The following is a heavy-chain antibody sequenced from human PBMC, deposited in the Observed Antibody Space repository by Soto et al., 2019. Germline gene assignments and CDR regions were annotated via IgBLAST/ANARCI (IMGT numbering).Heavy chain of an antibody. Sequence: SVKVSCKASGGTFSSYAISWVRQAPGQGLEWMGGIIPIFGTANYAQKFQGRVTITADKSTSTAYMELSSLRSEDTAVYYCARGVLRLRLGELSLSGYFDYWGQGTLVTVSS. D-gene: IGHD3-16*02. CDR1: GGTFSSYA. CDR2: IIPIFGTA. V-gene: IGHV1-69*06. CDR3: ARGVLRLRLGELSLSGYFDY. J-gene: IGHJ4*02.